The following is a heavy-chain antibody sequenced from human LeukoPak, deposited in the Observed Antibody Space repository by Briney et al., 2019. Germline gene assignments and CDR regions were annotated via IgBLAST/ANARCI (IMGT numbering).Heavy chain of an antibody. Sequence: GASLRVSCKASRYTFTAYFLHWGRQAPGQRLEWMGWINPKTGATTYAQKFQGRVTMTRDTSITTGNMELTRLTADYTAVYFCAKAYEYCWLGPWGQGTLVTVSS. V-gene: IGHV1-2*02. D-gene: IGHD3-16*01. CDR1: RYTFTAYF. CDR2: INPKTGAT. CDR3: AKAYEYCWLGP. J-gene: IGHJ5*02.